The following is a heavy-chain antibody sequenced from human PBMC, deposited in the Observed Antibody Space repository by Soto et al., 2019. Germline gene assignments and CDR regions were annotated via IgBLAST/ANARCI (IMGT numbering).Heavy chain of an antibody. D-gene: IGHD6-19*01. CDR2: ISAYNGNT. CDR1: GYTFTSYG. J-gene: IGHJ5*02. Sequence: ASVKVSCTASGYTFTSYGISWVRQAPEQGLEWMGWISAYNGNTNYAQKLQGRVTMTTDTSTSTAYMELRSLRSDDTAVYYCARAGLAVAGTHWFDPWGQGTLVTVSS. CDR3: ARAGLAVAGTHWFDP. V-gene: IGHV1-18*01.